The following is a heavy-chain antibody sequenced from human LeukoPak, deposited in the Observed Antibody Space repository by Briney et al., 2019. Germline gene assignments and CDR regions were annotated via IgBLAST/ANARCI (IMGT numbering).Heavy chain of an antibody. D-gene: IGHD3-10*01. Sequence: ETLSLTCTVSGGSISSYYWSWIRQPPGKGLGWIGYIYYSGSTNYNPSLKSRVTISVDTSKNQFSLKLSSVTAADTAVYYCARGYFYSSGSYLFDYWGQGTLVTVSS. CDR3: ARGYFYSSGSYLFDY. CDR2: IYYSGST. CDR1: GGSISSYY. J-gene: IGHJ4*02. V-gene: IGHV4-59*12.